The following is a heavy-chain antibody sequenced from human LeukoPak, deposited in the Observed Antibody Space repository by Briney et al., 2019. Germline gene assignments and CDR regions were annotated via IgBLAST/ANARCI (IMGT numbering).Heavy chain of an antibody. V-gene: IGHV3-30*04. D-gene: IGHD5-12*01. CDR2: ISYDGSNK. J-gene: IGHJ6*03. CDR3: ARSLATSYYYMDV. CDR1: GVTFSNYA. Sequence: GGSLRLSCAASGVTFSNYAMHWVRQAPGKGLEGVADISYDGSNKFYADSVKGGFTISRDNSKNTLHLQMNSLRAEDTAVYYCARSLATSYYYMDVWGKGTTVTVSS.